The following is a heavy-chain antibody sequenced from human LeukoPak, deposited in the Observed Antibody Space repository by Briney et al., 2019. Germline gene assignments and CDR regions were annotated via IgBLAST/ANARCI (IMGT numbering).Heavy chain of an antibody. V-gene: IGHV1-8*01. J-gene: IGHJ4*02. CDR2: MNPNSGNT. CDR3: ARGLRCLMMGDY. Sequence: ASVKVSCKASGYTFTSYDINWVRQATGQGLEWMGWMNPNSGNTGYAQKFQGRVTMTRNTSTSTAYMELSSLRSEDTAVYYCARGLRCLMMGDYWGQGTLVTVSS. D-gene: IGHD3-16*01. CDR1: GYTFTSYD.